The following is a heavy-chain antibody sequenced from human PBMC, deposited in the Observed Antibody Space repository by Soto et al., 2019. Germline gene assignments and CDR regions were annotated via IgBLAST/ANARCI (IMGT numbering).Heavy chain of an antibody. J-gene: IGHJ1*01. CDR3: AKDANSAEAGPEYFQH. CDR1: KFTFSSYG. Sequence: QVQLVESGGGVVQPGRSLRLSCAASKFTFSSYGMHWVRQATGKGLEWVAVISYDGSNNYYADSVKGRFTVSRDNSKNTLDLQMNSLRAEDTAVYYCAKDANSAEAGPEYFQHWGQGTMVTVSS. D-gene: IGHD6-13*01. V-gene: IGHV3-30*18. CDR2: ISYDGSNN.